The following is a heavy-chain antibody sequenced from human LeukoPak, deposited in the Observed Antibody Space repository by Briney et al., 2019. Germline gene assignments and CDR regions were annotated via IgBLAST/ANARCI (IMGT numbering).Heavy chain of an antibody. V-gene: IGHV1-8*01. CDR3: ARDSPDSGPTIFGVVTKFDP. Sequence: GASVKVSCKASGYTFTSYDINWVRQATGQGLEWMGWMNPNSGNTGYAQKFQGRVTMTRDTSTSTVYMELSSLRSEDTAVYYCARDSPDSGPTIFGVVTKFDPWGQGTLVTVSS. CDR2: MNPNSGNT. D-gene: IGHD3-3*01. CDR1: GYTFTSYD. J-gene: IGHJ5*02.